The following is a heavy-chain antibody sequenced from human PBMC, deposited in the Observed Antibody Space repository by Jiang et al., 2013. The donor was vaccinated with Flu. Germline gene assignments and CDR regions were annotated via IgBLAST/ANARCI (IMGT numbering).Heavy chain of an antibody. CDR2: SHHTGST. CDR1: DGSINSSTYK. D-gene: IGHD6-19*01. J-gene: IGHJ6*03. V-gene: IGHV4-39*07. CDR3: ARLASSGGPYYYYYYMDV. Sequence: GPGLVKPSETLSLTCTVSDGSINSSTYKWGWIRQPPGKGLEWIGYSHHTGSTFYSPSLKSRLTISVDLSKNQFSLKLHSVTAADTAVYFCARLASSGGPYYYYYYMDV.